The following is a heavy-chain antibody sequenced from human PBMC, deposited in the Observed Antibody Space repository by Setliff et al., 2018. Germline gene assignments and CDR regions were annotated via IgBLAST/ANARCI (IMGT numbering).Heavy chain of an antibody. Sequence: PSETLSLTCTVSNFSLTSGFFWAWVRQPPGKGLEWIATVYHRGSTDYKPSLKSRATISVDTSKNQFSLKSTSMTAADTAVYFCAREGRSSTRGWYMDAWGKGTSVTVSS. CDR1: NFSLTSGFF. V-gene: IGHV4-38-2*02. CDR2: VYHRGST. CDR3: AREGRSSTRGWYMDA. D-gene: IGHD2-2*01. J-gene: IGHJ6*03.